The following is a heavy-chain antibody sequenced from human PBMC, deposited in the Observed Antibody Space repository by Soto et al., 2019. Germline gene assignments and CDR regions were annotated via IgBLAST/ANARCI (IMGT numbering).Heavy chain of an antibody. CDR1: GFTFSRYG. CDR2: IWYYGSDM. V-gene: IGHV3-33*01. J-gene: IGHJ3*02. D-gene: IGHD6-13*01. Sequence: LRLSCAVSGFTFSRYGMHWVRQAPGKGLEWVAVIWYYGSDMYYADFVKGRFTISRDSSKNTLYLQMNSLRVEDTAMYYCARDLSSSADAFDIWGQGTMVTVSS. CDR3: ARDLSSSADAFDI.